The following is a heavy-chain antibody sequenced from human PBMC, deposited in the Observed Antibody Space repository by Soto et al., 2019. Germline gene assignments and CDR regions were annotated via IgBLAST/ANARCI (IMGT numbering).Heavy chain of an antibody. CDR1: GGTFSSYA. V-gene: IGHV1-69*12. CDR3: ARGGYCSGGSCYYFDY. CDR2: IIPIFGTA. J-gene: IGHJ4*02. D-gene: IGHD2-15*01. Sequence: QVQLVQSGAEVKKPGSSVKVSCKASGGTFSSYAISWVRQAPGQGLEWMGGIIPIFGTANYAQKFQGRVTITADESTSTAYMELSSLRSEDTAVYYRARGGYCSGGSCYYFDYWGQGTLVTVSS.